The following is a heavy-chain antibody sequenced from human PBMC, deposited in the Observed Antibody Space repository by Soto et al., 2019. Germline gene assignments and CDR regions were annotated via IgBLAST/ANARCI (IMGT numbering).Heavy chain of an antibody. CDR1: GGTFSSYT. Sequence: GASVKVSCKASGGTFSSYTISWVRQAPGQGLEWMGRIIPILGIANYAQRFQGRVTITADKSTSTAYMELSSLRSEDTAVYYCARGVGASYYFDYWGQGTLVTVSS. D-gene: IGHD1-26*01. J-gene: IGHJ4*02. CDR2: IIPILGIA. V-gene: IGHV1-69*02. CDR3: ARGVGASYYFDY.